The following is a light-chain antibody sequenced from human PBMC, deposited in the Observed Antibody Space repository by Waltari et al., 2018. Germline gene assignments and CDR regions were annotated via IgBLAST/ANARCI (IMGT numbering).Light chain of an antibody. CDR2: DTS. V-gene: IGKV3-11*01. CDR3: QQRRNWPPLS. Sequence: EVVLTQSPATLSLSPGERATLSCRASQDVSRYLAWYQQTPGQAHRLLIYDTSNRATGIPARFSGSGSGTDFTLTISSLEPEDSAVYYCQQRRNWPPLSFGGGTKVEIK. J-gene: IGKJ4*01. CDR1: QDVSRY.